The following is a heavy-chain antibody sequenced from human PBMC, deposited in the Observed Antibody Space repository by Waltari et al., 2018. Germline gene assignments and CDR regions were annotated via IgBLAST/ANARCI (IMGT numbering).Heavy chain of an antibody. Sequence: QVQLVESGGGVVQPGRSLRLSCAASGFMFSSYDMYWVRQAPGKGLEWVAFTSYDGSKKYYSDSVKGRFTISRDNSENTLFLQMNSLRAEDTAVYYCARVGFNHVLLIGYTDAFDIWGQGTMVTVSS. CDR1: GFMFSSYD. CDR3: ARVGFNHVLLIGYTDAFDI. J-gene: IGHJ3*02. CDR2: TSYDGSKK. V-gene: IGHV3-30-3*01. D-gene: IGHD3-9*01.